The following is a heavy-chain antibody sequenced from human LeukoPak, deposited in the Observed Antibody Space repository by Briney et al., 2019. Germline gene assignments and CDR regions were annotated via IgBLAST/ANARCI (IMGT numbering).Heavy chain of an antibody. Sequence: SETLSLTCTVSGYSISSGYYWDWIRQPPGKGLEWIGSIYHSGSTYYNPSLKSRVTISVDTSKNQFSLKLSSVTAADTAVYYCARAGHRSKLVRYYYYMDVWGKGTTVTVSS. V-gene: IGHV4-38-2*02. J-gene: IGHJ6*03. CDR3: ARAGHRSKLVRYYYYMDV. CDR1: GYSISSGYY. D-gene: IGHD6-13*01. CDR2: IYHSGST.